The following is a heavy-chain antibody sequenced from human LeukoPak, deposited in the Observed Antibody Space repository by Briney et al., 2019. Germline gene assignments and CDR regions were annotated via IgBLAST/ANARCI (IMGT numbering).Heavy chain of an antibody. V-gene: IGHV3-13*01. J-gene: IGHJ3*02. CDR1: GFTFSSYD. Sequence: GGSLRLSCAASGFTFSSYDMHWVRQATGKGLEWVSAIGTAGDTYYPGSVKGRFTISRDNAKNSLYLQMNSLRAEDTAVYYCARGTGVRAFDIWGQGTMVTVSS. D-gene: IGHD7-27*01. CDR3: ARGTGVRAFDI. CDR2: IGTAGDT.